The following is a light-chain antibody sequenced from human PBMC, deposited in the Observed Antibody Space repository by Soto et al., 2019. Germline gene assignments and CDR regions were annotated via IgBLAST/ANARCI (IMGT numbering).Light chain of an antibody. V-gene: IGKV3-20*01. CDR2: GAS. J-gene: IGKJ2*01. Sequence: EIVLTQSPCTLFLSPGERATLSCRASQSVSSSYLAWYQQKPGQAPRLLIYGASSRATGIPDRFSGSGSGTDFTLTISRLEPEDFAVYYCQQYGSSPYTFGQGTKLEIK. CDR1: QSVSSSY. CDR3: QQYGSSPYT.